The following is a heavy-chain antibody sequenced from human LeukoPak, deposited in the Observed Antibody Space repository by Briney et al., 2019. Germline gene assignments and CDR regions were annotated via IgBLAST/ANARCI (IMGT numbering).Heavy chain of an antibody. CDR3: ARDGSRYMDV. CDR2: INPSGGST. CDR1: GYTFTSYY. J-gene: IGHJ6*03. Sequence: GASVKVSCKAPGYTFTSYYMHWVRQAHGQGLEWMGIINPSGGSTSYAQKFQGRVTMTRDMSTSTVYMELSSLRSEDTAVYYCARDGSRYMDVWGKGTTVTVSS. V-gene: IGHV1-46*01. D-gene: IGHD5-12*01.